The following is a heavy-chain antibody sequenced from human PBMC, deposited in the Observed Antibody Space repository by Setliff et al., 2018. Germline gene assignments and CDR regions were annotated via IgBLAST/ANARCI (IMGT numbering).Heavy chain of an antibody. CDR1: GGSISGASIRSYY. CDR3: AKGGTSRYFDF. CDR2: VYYSGTT. Sequence: PSETLSLTCTVSGGSISGASIRSYYWSWIRQPPGKGLEFIGYVYYSGTTNYDPSLKSRLTISVDTSKNQFSLKLTSLTAADTAVYFCAKGGTSRYFDFWGQGALVTVSS. J-gene: IGHJ4*02. V-gene: IGHV4-61*01.